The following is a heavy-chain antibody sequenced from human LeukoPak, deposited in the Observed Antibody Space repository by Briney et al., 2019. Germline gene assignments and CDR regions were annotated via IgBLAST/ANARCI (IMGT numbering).Heavy chain of an antibody. J-gene: IGHJ3*02. CDR1: EFTVGIHF. Sequence: PGGCRTLAWAAAEFTVGIHFMRWVRQPPGGWRGWGSSIMGSVRSTYYTDSVKGRFTISRDNSKNTLCLQMNSLRAAGTAVNYCATLRRITIFGVGTERLAIWGQGKLVTVSS. CDR2: IMGSVRST. CDR3: ATLRRITIFGVGTERLAI. D-gene: IGHD3-3*01. V-gene: IGHV3-23*01.